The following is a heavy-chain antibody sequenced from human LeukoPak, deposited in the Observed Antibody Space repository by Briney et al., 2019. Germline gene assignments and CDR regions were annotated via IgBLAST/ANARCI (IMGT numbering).Heavy chain of an antibody. J-gene: IGHJ3*02. D-gene: IGHD2-2*01. CDR3: AKSSGSDIVVVPAAMEPGIYAFDI. CDR1: GFTFSTYA. Sequence: PGGSLRLSCAASGFTFSTYAMSWVRQAPGKGLEWVSAISGSGGSTYYADSVKGRFTISRDNSKNTLYLQMNSLRAEDTAVYYCAKSSGSDIVVVPAAMEPGIYAFDIWGQGTMVTVSS. CDR2: ISGSGGST. V-gene: IGHV3-23*01.